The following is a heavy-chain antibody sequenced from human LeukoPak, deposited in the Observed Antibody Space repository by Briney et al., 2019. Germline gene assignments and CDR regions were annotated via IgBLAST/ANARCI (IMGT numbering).Heavy chain of an antibody. V-gene: IGHV3-23*01. Sequence: GGSLRLSCAASGFTFSSYSVSWVRQAPGKGLEWVSGITGTGGSTYYADFVKGRFTISRDNSKNTLYLQMNRLRAEDTAIYYCTKDALISYRGAWSHSDYWGQGTLVTVSS. CDR2: ITGTGGST. J-gene: IGHJ4*02. CDR1: GFTFSSYS. CDR3: TKDALISYRGAWSHSDY. D-gene: IGHD2-2*01.